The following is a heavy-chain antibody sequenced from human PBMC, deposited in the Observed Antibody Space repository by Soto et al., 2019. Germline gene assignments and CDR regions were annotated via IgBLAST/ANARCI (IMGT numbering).Heavy chain of an antibody. CDR3: ARQGDQDFWSGPGLTYFYDLDV. CDR1: GGSISTDGYH. Sequence: SETLSLTCSVSGGSISTDGYHWSWIRQLPVKGLEWLGYISYIGRTHYNPSLQSRVVISVDTSQNQFSLRLSSATAADTAVYYCARQGDQDFWSGPGLTYFYDLDVWGQGTTGIASS. CDR2: ISYIGRT. V-gene: IGHV4-31*02. J-gene: IGHJ6*02. D-gene: IGHD3-3*01.